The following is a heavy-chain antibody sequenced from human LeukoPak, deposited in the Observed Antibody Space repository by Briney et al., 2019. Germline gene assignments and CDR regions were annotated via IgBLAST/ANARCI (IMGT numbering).Heavy chain of an antibody. CDR2: INTDGTFT. CDR3: AREAKVGGALQY. D-gene: IGHD1-26*01. V-gene: IGHV3-74*01. J-gene: IGHJ4*02. CDR1: GFSFDSYS. Sequence: GGSLRLSCEGSGFSFDSYSLYWVRQAPGKGLEWVSRINTDGTFTRYPDSVQGRFTISRDTAKNTLLLQMNSLRAEDTAVYYCAREAKVGGALQYWGQGTLVTVSS.